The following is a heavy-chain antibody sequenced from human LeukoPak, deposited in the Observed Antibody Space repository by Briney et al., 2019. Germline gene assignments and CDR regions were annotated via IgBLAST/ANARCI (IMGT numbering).Heavy chain of an antibody. J-gene: IGHJ3*02. Sequence: GGSLRLSCAASGFTFSDYYMSWIRQAPGKGLEWVSYISSSGSTIDYADSVKGRFTISRDNAKNSLYLQINSLRAEDTAVYYCARDLDIVVVVAAPGAFDIWGQGTMVTVSS. D-gene: IGHD2-15*01. CDR1: GFTFSDYY. V-gene: IGHV3-11*01. CDR3: ARDLDIVVVVAAPGAFDI. CDR2: ISSSGSTI.